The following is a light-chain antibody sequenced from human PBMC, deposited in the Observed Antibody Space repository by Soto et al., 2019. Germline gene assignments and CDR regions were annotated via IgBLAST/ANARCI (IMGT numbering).Light chain of an antibody. CDR3: SSYTSSSTV. CDR1: SSDVGGYNY. Sequence: HSALTQPASVSGSPGQSITISCTGTSSDVGGYNYVSWYQQHPGKAPKLMIYDVSNRPSGVSNRFSGSKSGNTASLTISGLQAEDEADYYSSSYTSSSTVFGTGTKVTV. V-gene: IGLV2-14*01. CDR2: DVS. J-gene: IGLJ1*01.